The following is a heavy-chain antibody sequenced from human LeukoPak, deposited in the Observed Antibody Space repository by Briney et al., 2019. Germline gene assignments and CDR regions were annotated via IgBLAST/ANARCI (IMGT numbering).Heavy chain of an antibody. CDR2: IYYSGNT. CDR3: ARSTGTTMFIDY. CDR1: GGSISPYY. Sequence: SETLCLTCTVSGGSISPYYWSWIRQPPGKGLEWLGYIYYSGNTEYKPSLKSRVAMSVDTSKDQFSLRLSSVTAADTAVYYCARSTGTTMFIDYWGQGTLVTVSS. V-gene: IGHV4-59*01. D-gene: IGHD3-10*02. J-gene: IGHJ4*02.